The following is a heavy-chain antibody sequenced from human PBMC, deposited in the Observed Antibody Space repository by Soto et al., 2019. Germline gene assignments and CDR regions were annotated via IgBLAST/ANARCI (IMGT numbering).Heavy chain of an antibody. D-gene: IGHD2-15*01. CDR2: IYYSGST. Sequence: LSLTCTVSGAPITINYWSWIRQAPGKGLEWIGYIYYSGSTTYNPSLKSRVTMSADTSKDQFSLKLNSVTAADTAVYYCARDAGGPYDHWGRGIRVTVSS. J-gene: IGHJ4*03. CDR3: ARDAGGPYDH. CDR1: GAPITINY. V-gene: IGHV4-59*01.